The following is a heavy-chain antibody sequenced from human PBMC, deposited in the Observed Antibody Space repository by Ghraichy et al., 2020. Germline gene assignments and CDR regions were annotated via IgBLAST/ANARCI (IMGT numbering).Heavy chain of an antibody. V-gene: IGHV1-18*01. D-gene: IGHD2-2*01. CDR2: ISAYNGNT. CDR1: GYTFTSYG. Sequence: ASVKVSCKASGYTFTSYGISWVRQAPGQGLEWMGWISAYNGNTNYAQKLQGRVTMTTDTSTSTAYMELRSLRSDDTAVYYCARDRRGYCSSTSCAGGFDYWGQGTLVTVSS. J-gene: IGHJ4*02. CDR3: ARDRRGYCSSTSCAGGFDY.